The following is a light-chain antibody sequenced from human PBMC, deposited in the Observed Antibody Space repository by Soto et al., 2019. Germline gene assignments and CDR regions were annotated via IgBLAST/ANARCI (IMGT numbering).Light chain of an antibody. CDR1: SSDVGAYSY. CDR3: ISYTSNSLYV. J-gene: IGLJ1*01. Sequence: QSVLTQPASVSGSPGQSITISCTGASSDVGAYSYVSWYQQHPGKAPKLMIFEVSHRPSGVSTRFSGSKSGNTASLTISGLQAEDEADYYCISYTSNSLYVFGTGTKVTVL. V-gene: IGLV2-14*01. CDR2: EVS.